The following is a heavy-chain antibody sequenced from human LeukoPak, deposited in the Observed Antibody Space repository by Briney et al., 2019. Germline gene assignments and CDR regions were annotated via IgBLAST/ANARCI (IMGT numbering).Heavy chain of an antibody. D-gene: IGHD2-8*01. Sequence: GGSLRLSCAASGFNFRSHAMSWVRQAPGKGLEWVSVISSGGAGTYYADSVKGRFTISRDNSKSTLYLQMSSLRAEDTAVYYCAKDHGTNVYDPFDYWGQGTLVTVSS. CDR2: ISSGGAGT. CDR3: AKDHGTNVYDPFDY. J-gene: IGHJ4*02. V-gene: IGHV3-23*01. CDR1: GFNFRSHA.